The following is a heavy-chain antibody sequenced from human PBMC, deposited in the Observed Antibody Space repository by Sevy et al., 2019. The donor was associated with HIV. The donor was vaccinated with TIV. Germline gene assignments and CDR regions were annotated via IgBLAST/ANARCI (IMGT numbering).Heavy chain of an antibody. CDR2: IRNDGSHE. CDR3: ARVFSSYYFDY. V-gene: IGHV3-30*02. J-gene: IGHJ4*02. CDR1: GFTFSNHA. Sequence: GGSLRLSCTASGFTFSNHAMHWVRQGPGKGPEWVAFIRNDGSHEYYADSVKGRFTISRDNSKNTLYLQLNSLRPEDTAVYYCARVFSSYYFDYWGQGTLVTVSS.